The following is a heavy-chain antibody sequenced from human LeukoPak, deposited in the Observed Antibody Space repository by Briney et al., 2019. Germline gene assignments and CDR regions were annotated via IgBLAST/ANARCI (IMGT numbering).Heavy chain of an antibody. CDR2: IYHSGST. CDR1: GGSISSGGYY. D-gene: IGHD2-2*01. J-gene: IGHJ2*01. Sequence: SETLSLTCTVSGGSISSGGYYWSWIRQPPGKGLEWIGYIYHSGSTYYNPSLKSRVTISVDRSKNQFSLKLSSVTAADTAVYYCARKGEYQLLMSYWYFDLWGRGTLVTVSS. V-gene: IGHV4-30-2*01. CDR3: ARKGEYQLLMSYWYFDL.